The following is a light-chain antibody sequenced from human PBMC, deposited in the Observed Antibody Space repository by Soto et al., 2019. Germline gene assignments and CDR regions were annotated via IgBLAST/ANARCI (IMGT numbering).Light chain of an antibody. V-gene: IGKV3-15*01. J-gene: IGKJ2*01. CDR3: QQYNNCART. CDR1: QSVSSN. CDR2: GAS. Sequence: EIVMTQAPATLSVSPGERATVSCRASQSVSSNLAWYQQKPGQAPRLLIYGASTRATGIPARVSGSGSGTASNLTIGSQQSEDFAVYYCQQYNNCARTFGQGNKLEIK.